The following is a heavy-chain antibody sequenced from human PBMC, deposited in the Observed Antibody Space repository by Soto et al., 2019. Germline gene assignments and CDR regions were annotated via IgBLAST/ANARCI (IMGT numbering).Heavy chain of an antibody. CDR2: INHSGST. CDR1: GGSFSGYY. Sequence: QVQLQQWGAGLLKPSETLSLTCAVYGGSFSGYYWSWIRQPPGKGLEWIGEINHSGSTNYNPSLKSRVTISVDTSKNQFSLKLSSVTAADTAVYYCARGPPLTTNGMDVWGQGTTVTVSS. J-gene: IGHJ6*02. CDR3: ARGPPLTTNGMDV. V-gene: IGHV4-34*01.